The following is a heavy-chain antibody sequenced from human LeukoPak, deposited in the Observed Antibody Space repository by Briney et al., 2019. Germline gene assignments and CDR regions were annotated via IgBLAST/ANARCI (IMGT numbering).Heavy chain of an antibody. CDR3: ARGGGYDRY. CDR2: IKQDGSEK. J-gene: IGHJ4*02. D-gene: IGHD5-12*01. CDR1: GFTFSNYR. Sequence: PGGSLRLSCAASGFTFSNYRMNWVRQAPGKGLEWVANIKQDGSEKYYVDSVKGRFTISRDNAKNSLYLQMNSLRAEDTAVYYCARGGGYDRYWGQGTLVTVSS. V-gene: IGHV3-7*01.